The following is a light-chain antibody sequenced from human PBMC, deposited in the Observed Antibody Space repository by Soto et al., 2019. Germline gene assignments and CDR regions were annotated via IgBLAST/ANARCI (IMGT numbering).Light chain of an antibody. V-gene: IGKV1-5*03. CDR1: QIINTW. CDR3: QQYETYSGT. CDR2: RAS. Sequence: DIQMSQYPSSLFASVGDRVTITCRASQIINTWLAWYQQRPGKAPKLLIYRASNLVNGVPSRFSGSGSGTEFTLTISSLQPDDFSIYYCQQYETYSGTFGPGTKVDL. J-gene: IGKJ3*01.